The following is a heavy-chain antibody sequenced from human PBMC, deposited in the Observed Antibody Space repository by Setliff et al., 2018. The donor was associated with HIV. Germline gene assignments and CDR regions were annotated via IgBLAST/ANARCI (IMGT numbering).Heavy chain of an antibody. J-gene: IGHJ4*02. CDR3: ARYTFWSGLDY. CDR1: GGSISSNY. V-gene: IGHV4-59*08. D-gene: IGHD3-3*01. Sequence: SETLSLTCTVSGGSISSNYWSWIRQPPGKGLEWIGYIYYSGSTNYNPSLKSRVTISVDTSKNQFSLKLSSVTATDTVVYYCARYTFWSGLDYWGQGTLVTVSS. CDR2: IYYSGST.